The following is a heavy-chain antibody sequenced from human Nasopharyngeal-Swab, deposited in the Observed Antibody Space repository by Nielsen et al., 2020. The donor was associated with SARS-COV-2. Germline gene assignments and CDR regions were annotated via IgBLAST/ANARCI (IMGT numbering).Heavy chain of an antibody. V-gene: IGHV5-10-1*01. CDR2: IDPSDSYT. CDR3: ARRGPSGWYFY. J-gene: IGHJ4*02. D-gene: IGHD6-19*01. Sequence: EALKISWKGSGNRFTSYWISWGRQMPGKGLEWMGRIDPSDSYTNYSPSFQGHVTISADKSISTAYLQWSSLKASDTAMYYCARRGPSGWYFYWGQGTLVTVSS. CDR1: GNRFTSYW.